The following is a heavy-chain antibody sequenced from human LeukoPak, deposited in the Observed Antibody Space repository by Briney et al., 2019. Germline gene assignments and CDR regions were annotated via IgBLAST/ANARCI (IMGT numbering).Heavy chain of an antibody. J-gene: IGHJ4*02. CDR3: AREYSSGWYRALDY. V-gene: IGHV4-59*01. CDR1: GGSISGYY. CDR2: IYYSGST. Sequence: SETLSLTCTVSGGSISGYYWSWIRQPPGKGLEWIGYIYYSGSTNYNPSLKSRVTISVDTSKNQFSLKLTSVTAADTAVYYCAREYSSGWYRALDYWGQGTLVTVSS. D-gene: IGHD6-19*01.